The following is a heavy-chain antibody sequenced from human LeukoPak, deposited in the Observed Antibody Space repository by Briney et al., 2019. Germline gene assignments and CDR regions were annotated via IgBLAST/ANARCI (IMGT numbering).Heavy chain of an antibody. V-gene: IGHV1-46*01. CDR2: INPSGGST. D-gene: IGHD5-12*01. Sequence: GGSVTVSCKASGYTFTSYYMHWVRQAPGQGLEWMGIINPSGGSTNYAQKFQGRGTMTRDMSTSTVYMELSSLRSEDTAVYYCARGGRLRSKGTDYWGQGTLVTVSS. CDR3: ARGGRLRSKGTDY. J-gene: IGHJ4*02. CDR1: GYTFTSYY.